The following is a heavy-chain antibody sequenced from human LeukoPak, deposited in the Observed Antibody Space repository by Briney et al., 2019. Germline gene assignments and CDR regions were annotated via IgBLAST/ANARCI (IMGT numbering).Heavy chain of an antibody. V-gene: IGHV1-8*03. CDR3: ARYSASSGWGY. D-gene: IGHD6-19*01. CDR1: GYSFTNYD. CDR2: MNPKSGDT. J-gene: IGHJ4*02. Sequence: GASVKVSRKASGYSFTNYDINWVRQATGQGLEWMGWMNPKSGDTGYSQKFQGRVFITRDTSINTAYMELSSLGSDDTAVYYCARYSASSGWGYWGQGTLVTVSS.